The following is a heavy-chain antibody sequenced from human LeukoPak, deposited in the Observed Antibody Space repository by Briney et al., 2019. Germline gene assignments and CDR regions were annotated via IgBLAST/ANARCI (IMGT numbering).Heavy chain of an antibody. V-gene: IGHV3-21*01. CDR1: GFTFINYG. CDR3: ARGPKYIASTGPHYFDY. D-gene: IGHD1-1*01. CDR2: ISHGSSYI. Sequence: PGRSLRLSCAASGFTFINYGMHWVRQAPGKGLEWVSSISHGSSYIYYADSVKGRFTISRDNAENSLYLQMNSLRAEDTAVYYCARGPKYIASTGPHYFDYWGQGTLVTVSS. J-gene: IGHJ4*02.